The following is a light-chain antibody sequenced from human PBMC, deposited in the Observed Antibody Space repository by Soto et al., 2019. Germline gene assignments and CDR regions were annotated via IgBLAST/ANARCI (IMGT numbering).Light chain of an antibody. CDR2: GAS. V-gene: IGKV3-20*01. Sequence: EIVLTQSAGTLSWSPGERATLSCRASQSVSSGYLAWYQQKPGQAPRLVIYGASTRATGIPDRFSGSGSGTDFTLTISRLEPEDFAVYYCQQYSSSPSITFGQGTRLEIK. CDR1: QSVSSGY. CDR3: QQYSSSPSIT. J-gene: IGKJ5*01.